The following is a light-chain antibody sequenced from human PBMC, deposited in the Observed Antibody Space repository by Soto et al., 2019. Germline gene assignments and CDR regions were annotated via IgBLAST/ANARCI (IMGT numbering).Light chain of an antibody. CDR1: QSVSTY. CDR2: DAS. Sequence: EIVLTQSPATLSLSPGERGTLSCRASQSVSTYLAWYQQKPGQDPXXLIYDASYRATGIPARFSGSGSGTDFPLTISSIEPKDSAVDYCQQRSDWPSFGQGTRLEIK. V-gene: IGKV3-11*01. CDR3: QQRSDWPS. J-gene: IGKJ5*01.